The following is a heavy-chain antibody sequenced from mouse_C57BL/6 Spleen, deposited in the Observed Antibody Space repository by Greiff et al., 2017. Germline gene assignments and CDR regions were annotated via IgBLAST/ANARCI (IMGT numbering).Heavy chain of an antibody. V-gene: IGHV1-55*01. CDR2: IYPGSGST. CDR3: ARELIDYYAMDY. CDR1: GFTFTRYW. Sequence: QVQLQQPGAELVKPGASVKMSCKASGFTFTRYWITWVKQRPGQGLEWIGDIYPGSGSTNYNEKFKSKATLSVDTSSSTAYMQLSSLTSEDSAVYSCARELIDYYAMDYWGQGTSGTVSS. D-gene: IGHD1-3*01. J-gene: IGHJ4*01.